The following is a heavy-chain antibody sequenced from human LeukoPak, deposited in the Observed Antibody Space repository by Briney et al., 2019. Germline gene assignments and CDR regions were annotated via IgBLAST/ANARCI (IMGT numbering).Heavy chain of an antibody. CDR1: GFTFSSYA. J-gene: IGHJ3*02. V-gene: IGHV3-30*03. CDR3: ARGLAVAGTGDAFDI. CDR2: LSYDGSNE. D-gene: IGHD6-19*01. Sequence: GRSLRLSCAASGFTFSSYAMHWVRQAPGKGLEWVAVLSYDGSNEYYADSVKGRFTISRDNSKNTLYLQMNSLRAEDTAVYYCARGLAVAGTGDAFDIWGQGTMVTVSS.